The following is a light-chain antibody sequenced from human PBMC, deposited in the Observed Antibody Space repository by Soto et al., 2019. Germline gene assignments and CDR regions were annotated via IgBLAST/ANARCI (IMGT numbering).Light chain of an antibody. CDR1: SSDVGGYNY. V-gene: IGLV2-14*01. CDR3: SSYTSASTLLYL. J-gene: IGLJ1*01. CDR2: GVT. Sequence: QFALTQPASVSGSPGQSITISCTGTSSDVGGYNYVSWYQQHPGIAPKLLIYGVTNRPSGVSTRFSGSKSGNTASLTISGLQAEDEADSHCSSYTSASTLLYLFGTGTKVTVL.